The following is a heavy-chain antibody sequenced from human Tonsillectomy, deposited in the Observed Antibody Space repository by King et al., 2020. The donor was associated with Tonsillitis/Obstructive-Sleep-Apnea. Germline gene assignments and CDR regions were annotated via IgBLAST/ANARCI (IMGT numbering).Heavy chain of an antibody. CDR1: GFTFSSYA. J-gene: IGHJ4*02. CDR2: ISGSGGST. Sequence: VQLVESGGGLVQPGGSLRLSCVASGFTFSSYAMSWVRQAPGKGLEWVSAISGSGGSTYYADSVKGRFTISRDNSKNTLYLQMNSLRAEDTALYYCASGVRDIAVAGTGLDYWGQGALVTVSS. V-gene: IGHV3-23*04. D-gene: IGHD6-19*01. CDR3: ASGVRDIAVAGTGLDY.